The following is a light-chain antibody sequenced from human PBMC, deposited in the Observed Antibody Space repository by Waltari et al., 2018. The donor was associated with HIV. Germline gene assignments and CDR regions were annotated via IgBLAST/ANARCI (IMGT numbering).Light chain of an antibody. J-gene: IGLJ3*02. CDR2: EVN. Sequence: QSALTQPPSASGSTGQPVTISCTGLSSDVGDYNYVSWYQQHPGKAPQLMIYEVNKRPSGVPDRFSGSKSGNTASLTVSGLQAEDEADYYCSSYVGSNRVFGGGTKLTVL. CDR1: SSDVGDYNY. CDR3: SSYVGSNRV. V-gene: IGLV2-8*01.